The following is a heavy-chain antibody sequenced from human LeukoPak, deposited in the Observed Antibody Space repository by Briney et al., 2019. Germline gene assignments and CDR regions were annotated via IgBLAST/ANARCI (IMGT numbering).Heavy chain of an antibody. D-gene: IGHD1-26*01. CDR2: IYPADSDT. Sequence: GESLKISCKGSGYSFTNYWIGWVRQMPGKGLEWMGIIYPADSDTRYSPSFQDQVTISADKSISTAYLQWSSLKASDTAMYYCARVGSYYYYYMDVWGKGTTVTISS. CDR3: ARVGSYYYYYMDV. J-gene: IGHJ6*03. CDR1: GYSFTNYW. V-gene: IGHV5-51*01.